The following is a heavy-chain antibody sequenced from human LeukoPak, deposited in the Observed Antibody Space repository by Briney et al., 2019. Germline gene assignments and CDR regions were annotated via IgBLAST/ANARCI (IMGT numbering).Heavy chain of an antibody. CDR1: GFTFSSYA. CDR2: ITGSGGST. V-gene: IGHV3-23*01. CDR3: VKEAEAPGIPAASTVDYFDY. J-gene: IGHJ4*02. Sequence: GGSLRLSCAASGFTFSSYAMSWVRQAPGKELEWVSAITGSGGSTYYADSVKGRFTISRDNSKNTLYLQMNSLRAEDTAVYYCVKEAEAPGIPAASTVDYFDYWGQGTLVTVSS. D-gene: IGHD6-13*01.